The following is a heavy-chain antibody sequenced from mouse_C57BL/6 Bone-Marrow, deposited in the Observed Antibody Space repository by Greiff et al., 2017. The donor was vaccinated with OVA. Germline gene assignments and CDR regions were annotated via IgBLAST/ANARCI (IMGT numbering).Heavy chain of an antibody. J-gene: IGHJ4*01. D-gene: IGHD1-1*01. CDR2: IDPSDSET. Sequence: QVQLKQPGAELVRPGSSVKLSCKASGYTFTSYWMHWVKQRPIQGLEWIGNIDPSDSETHYNQKFKDKATLTVDKSSSTAYMQLSSLTSEDSAVYYCARIYYYGSSPMDYWGQGTSVTVSS. CDR3: ARIYYYGSSPMDY. V-gene: IGHV1-52*01. CDR1: GYTFTSYW.